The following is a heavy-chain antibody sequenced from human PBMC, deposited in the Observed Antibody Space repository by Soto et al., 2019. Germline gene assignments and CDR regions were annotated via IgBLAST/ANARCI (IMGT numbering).Heavy chain of an antibody. CDR2: INHSGST. CDR3: ALYSGYDHYYYYYMDI. CDR1: GGSISSSSYY. V-gene: IGHV4-39*07. D-gene: IGHD5-12*01. Sequence: SETLSLTCTVSGGSISSSSYYWGWIRQPPGKGLEWIGEINHSGSTNYNPSLKSRVTISVDTSKNQFSLKLSSVTAADTAVYYCALYSGYDHYYYYYMDIWGKGTTVTVSS. J-gene: IGHJ6*03.